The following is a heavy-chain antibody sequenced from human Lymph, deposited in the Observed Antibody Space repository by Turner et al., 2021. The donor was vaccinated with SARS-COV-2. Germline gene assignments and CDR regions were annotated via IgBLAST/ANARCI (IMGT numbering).Heavy chain of an antibody. J-gene: IGHJ4*02. Sequence: QVQLQESDPGLLKPSETLSLTCTVSGGSISSYYCSWIRQPPGKGLEWIGYIYYRGSTNYTPAIKSRVTISVDTSKNQYSLELSSVTAADTAVYYCARGFDYWGQGTLVTVSS. V-gene: IGHV4-59*01. CDR2: IYYRGST. CDR3: ARGFDY. CDR1: GGSISSYY.